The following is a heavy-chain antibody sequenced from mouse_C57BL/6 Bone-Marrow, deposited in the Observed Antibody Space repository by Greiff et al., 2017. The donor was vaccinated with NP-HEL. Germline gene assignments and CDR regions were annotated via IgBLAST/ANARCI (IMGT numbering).Heavy chain of an antibody. CDR2: ISYDGSN. V-gene: IGHV3-6*01. Sequence: ESGPGLVKPSQSLPLTCSVTGYSIISGYYWNWIRQFPGNKLEWMAYISYDGSNNYNPSLKNRISITRDISKNQFCLKLTSVTTEDTATYYCAREGGYYGSPFAYWGQGTLVTVSA. CDR3: AREGGYYGSPFAY. D-gene: IGHD1-1*01. J-gene: IGHJ3*01. CDR1: GYSIISGYY.